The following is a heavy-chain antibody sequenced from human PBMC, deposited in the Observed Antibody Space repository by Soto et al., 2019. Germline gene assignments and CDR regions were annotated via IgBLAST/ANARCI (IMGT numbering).Heavy chain of an antibody. CDR1: GGTFSSYA. Sequence: SVKVSCKASGGTFSSYAISWVRQAPGQGLEWMGGIIPIFGTANYAQKFQGRVTITADESTSTAYMELSSLRSEDTAVYYCARLQSSFMNYDILTGYKTDTEDYYFDYWGQGTLVTVSS. CDR2: IIPIFGTA. D-gene: IGHD3-9*01. V-gene: IGHV1-69*13. CDR3: ARLQSSFMNYDILTGYKTDTEDYYFDY. J-gene: IGHJ4*02.